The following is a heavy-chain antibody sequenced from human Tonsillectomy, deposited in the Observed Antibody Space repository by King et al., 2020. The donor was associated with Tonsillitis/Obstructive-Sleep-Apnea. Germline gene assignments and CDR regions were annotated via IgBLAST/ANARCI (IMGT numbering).Heavy chain of an antibody. V-gene: IGHV1-2*02. CDR3: ARQFLNMDV. CDR2: INPNSGGT. J-gene: IGHJ6*02. Sequence: HVQLVESGAEVKKPGASVNVSCTASGYTFTDYYIHWVRQAPGQGLEWMGWINPNSGGTKYAQKFQGRVTMTRDTSISTAYMALSRLRSDDTAIYYCARQFLNMDVWGQGTTVTVSS. D-gene: IGHD3-3*01. CDR1: GYTFTDYY.